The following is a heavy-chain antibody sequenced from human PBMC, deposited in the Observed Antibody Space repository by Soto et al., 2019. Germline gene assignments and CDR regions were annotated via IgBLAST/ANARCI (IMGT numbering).Heavy chain of an antibody. CDR1: GITFSSYA. J-gene: IGHJ5*01. V-gene: IGHV3-23*01. CDR3: VGYSDWSES. D-gene: IGHD4-4*01. Sequence: EVQLLESGGDLGHPGGSLRLSCVVSGITFSSYAMGWVRQAPGKGLEWVSGISVGGGSTYHADSVKGRFTISRDNTKNTWYPQLNSLTAEDTAVYFCVGYSDWSESWGQGTLVVVSS. CDR2: ISVGGGST.